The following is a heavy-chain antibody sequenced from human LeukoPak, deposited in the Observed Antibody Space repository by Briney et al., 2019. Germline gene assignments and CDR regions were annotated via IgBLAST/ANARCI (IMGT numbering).Heavy chain of an antibody. V-gene: IGHV3-48*01. CDR2: ISYVSGAR. J-gene: IGHJ4*02. CDR1: RDTLSSHS. Sequence: GGSLRLSCASSRDTLSSHSMNWVSQASTKGRVYLSYISYVSGARYYAESVKGRFTISRDNAKSSVYLEMNSLRVEDTAVYYCARDGYNWNDLDYWGQGTLVTVSS. CDR3: ARDGYNWNDLDY. D-gene: IGHD1-1*01.